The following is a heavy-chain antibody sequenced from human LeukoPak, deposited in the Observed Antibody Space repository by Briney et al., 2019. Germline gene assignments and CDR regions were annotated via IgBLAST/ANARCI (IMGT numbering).Heavy chain of an antibody. J-gene: IGHJ3*02. V-gene: IGHV3-23*01. CDR2: ISGSGGST. CDR3: AKIRGDLGAFDI. D-gene: IGHD3-16*01. CDR1: GSTFSSYA. Sequence: GGSLRLSCAASGSTFSSYAMSWVRQAPGKGLEWVSAISGSGGSTYYADSVKGRFTISRDNSKNTVYLQMNSLTAEDTAVYYCAKIRGDLGAFDIWGQGTMVTVSS.